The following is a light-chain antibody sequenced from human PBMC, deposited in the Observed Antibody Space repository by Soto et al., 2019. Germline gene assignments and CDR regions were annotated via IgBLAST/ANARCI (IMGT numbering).Light chain of an antibody. V-gene: IGKV1-5*01. CDR3: QQYNSYPVT. CDR1: QSISSW. J-gene: IGKJ1*01. CDR2: DAS. Sequence: DIQMTQSPSTLSASVVDRVTITCRASQSISSWLAWYQQKPGKAPKLLIYDASSLESGVPSRFSGSGSGTEFTLTISSLQPDDFATYYCQQYNSYPVTFGQGTKGDIK.